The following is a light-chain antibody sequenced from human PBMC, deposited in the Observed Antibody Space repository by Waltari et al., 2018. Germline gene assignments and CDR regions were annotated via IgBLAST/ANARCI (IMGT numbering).Light chain of an antibody. Sequence: EIVVTQSPATLSLSPGERVTLSCGASQIVTNNFAWFQQRPGQAPRLLIYNASTRATDIPARFSGSGSGTEFTLTINSLQSEDLAIYYCQVRTSWLWTFGQGTKV. CDR2: NAS. CDR1: QIVTNN. V-gene: IGKV3-15*01. CDR3: QVRTSWLWT. J-gene: IGKJ1*01.